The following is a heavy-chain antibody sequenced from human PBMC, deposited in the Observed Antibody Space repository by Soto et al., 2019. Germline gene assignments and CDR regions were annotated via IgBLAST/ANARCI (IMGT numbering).Heavy chain of an antibody. V-gene: IGHV4-38-2*01. CDR2: IYHSGST. CDR3: ARSMIGVVTLPSHAFDI. J-gene: IGHJ3*02. D-gene: IGHD3-22*01. Sequence: LETLSLTCAVSGYSIRSGYYWGWIRQPPGKGLEWIGSIYHSGSTYYNPSLKSRVTISVDTSKNQFSLKLSSVTAADTAVYYCARSMIGVVTLPSHAFDIWGQGTMVTVSS. CDR1: GYSIRSGYY.